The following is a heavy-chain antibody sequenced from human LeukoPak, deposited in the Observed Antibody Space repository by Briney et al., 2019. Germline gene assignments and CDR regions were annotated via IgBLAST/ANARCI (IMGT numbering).Heavy chain of an antibody. Sequence: SETLSPTCTVSGGPINSSSYYWGWIRQPPGKGLGWIGRIYYSGSTYYNPSLKSRVTISVDTSKNQFSLKLSSVTAADTAVYYCARRGYSYGGRLNWFDPWGQGTLVTVSS. J-gene: IGHJ5*02. D-gene: IGHD5-18*01. V-gene: IGHV4-39*01. CDR3: ARRGYSYGGRLNWFDP. CDR2: IYYSGST. CDR1: GGPINSSSYY.